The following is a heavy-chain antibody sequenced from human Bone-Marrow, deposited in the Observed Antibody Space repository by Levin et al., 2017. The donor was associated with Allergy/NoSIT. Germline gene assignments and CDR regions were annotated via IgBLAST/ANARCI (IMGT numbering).Heavy chain of an antibody. Sequence: PGGSLRLSCAASGFTFSNNAMSWVRQAPGKGLEWVSDINENGDGTQYADSVKGRFSISRDNSKNTLRLQMDSLRAEDTALYYCAKRFGRHNTFDVWGQGTMVIVSS. CDR1: GFTFSNNA. V-gene: IGHV3-23*01. CDR3: AKRFGRHNTFDV. J-gene: IGHJ3*01. CDR2: INENGDGT. D-gene: IGHD1-26*01.